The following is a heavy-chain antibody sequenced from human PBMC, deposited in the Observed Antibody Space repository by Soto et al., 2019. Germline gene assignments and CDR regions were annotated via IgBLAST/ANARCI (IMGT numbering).Heavy chain of an antibody. J-gene: IGHJ4*02. D-gene: IGHD5-12*01. CDR1: GFTFSSYA. V-gene: IGHV3-23*01. Sequence: GGSLRLSCAASGFTFSSYAMSWVRQAPGKGLEWVSAISGSGGSTYYADSVKGRFTISRDNSKNTLYLQMNSLRAEDTAVYYCAKDPLLGYSGYQKTDYWGQGTLVTVSS. CDR3: AKDPLLGYSGYQKTDY. CDR2: ISGSGGST.